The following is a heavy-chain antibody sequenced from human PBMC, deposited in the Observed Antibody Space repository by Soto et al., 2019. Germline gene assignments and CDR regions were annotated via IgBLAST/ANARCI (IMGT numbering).Heavy chain of an antibody. Sequence: GGSLRLSCAASGFTFSSYSMNWVRQAPGKGLEWVSYISSSSSTIYYADSVKGRFTISRDNAKNYLYLQMNSLRDEDTAVYYCARDLGMVVAATPSLPRYYYYGMDVWGQGTTVTVSS. D-gene: IGHD2-15*01. CDR2: ISSSSSTI. CDR1: GFTFSSYS. V-gene: IGHV3-48*02. CDR3: ARDLGMVVAATPSLPRYYYYGMDV. J-gene: IGHJ6*02.